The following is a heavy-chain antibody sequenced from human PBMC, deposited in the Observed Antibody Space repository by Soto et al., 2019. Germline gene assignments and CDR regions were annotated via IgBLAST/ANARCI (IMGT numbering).Heavy chain of an antibody. V-gene: IGHV1-69*15. Sequence: QVQLVQSGAEVKKPGSSVKVSCKASGGTFNTYAITWVRQAPGQGLEWMGRFIPIFGTPNFAQKFQGRVTFXAXGSTSTTYMELSSLTSDDTAVYYCARAGFDDNKFDFWGQGALVTVSS. CDR3: ARAGFDDNKFDF. D-gene: IGHD3-22*01. CDR1: GGTFNTYA. CDR2: FIPIFGTP. J-gene: IGHJ4*02.